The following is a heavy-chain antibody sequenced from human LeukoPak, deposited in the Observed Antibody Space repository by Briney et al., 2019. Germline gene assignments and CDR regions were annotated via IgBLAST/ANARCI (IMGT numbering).Heavy chain of an antibody. CDR1: GFSFSSYT. Sequence: PGGSLRLSCAASGFSFSSYTMSWVRQAPGKGKEWVSLISCSGGITYYADSVKGRFTISRDNSKNTLYLQMDSLRAEDTAVYYCAKDSAAVGGPTTDWGQGTLVTVSS. D-gene: IGHD6-13*01. V-gene: IGHV3-23*01. CDR2: ISCSGGIT. J-gene: IGHJ4*02. CDR3: AKDSAAVGGPTTD.